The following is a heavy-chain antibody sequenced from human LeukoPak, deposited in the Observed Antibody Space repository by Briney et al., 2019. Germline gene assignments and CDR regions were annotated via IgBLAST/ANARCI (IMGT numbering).Heavy chain of an antibody. CDR2: ISSTGTTI. D-gene: IGHD2-2*02. CDR1: GFTFSGYS. Sequence: GGSLRLSCAASGFTFSGYSMNWVRQAPGKGLECVSFISSTGTTIYYADSVKGRFTISRDDAKVSLYLQMNSLRAEDTAVYYCARDIVVVPAAIHYYYGMDVWGQGTTVTVSS. V-gene: IGHV3-48*01. CDR3: ARDIVVVPAAIHYYYGMDV. J-gene: IGHJ6*02.